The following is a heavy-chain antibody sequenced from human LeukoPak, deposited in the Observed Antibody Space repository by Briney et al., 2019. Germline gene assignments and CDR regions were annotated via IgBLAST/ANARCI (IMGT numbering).Heavy chain of an antibody. Sequence: PGGSLRLSCAASGFTFSSYGMHWVRQAPGKGLEWVAVISYDGSNKYYADSVKGRFTISRDNSKNTLYLQVNSLRAEDTAVYYCAKDREEARWLPFDYWGQGTLVTVSS. CDR3: AKDREEARWLPFDY. V-gene: IGHV3-30*18. J-gene: IGHJ4*02. CDR1: GFTFSSYG. D-gene: IGHD3-22*01. CDR2: ISYDGSNK.